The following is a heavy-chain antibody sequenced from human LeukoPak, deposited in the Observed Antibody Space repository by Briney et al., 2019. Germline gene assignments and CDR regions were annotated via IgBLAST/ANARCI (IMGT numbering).Heavy chain of an antibody. J-gene: IGHJ3*02. CDR3: ARGGYRSPRDAFDI. V-gene: IGHV1-3*03. CDR1: GYTFTSYA. CDR2: INAGNGNT. Sequence: RASVKVSCKASGYTFTSYAMHWVRQAPGQRLEWMGWINAGNGNTKYSQEFQGRVTITRDTSTSTVYMELSSLRSEDTAVYYCARGGYRSPRDAFDIWGQGTMVTVSS. D-gene: IGHD6-25*01.